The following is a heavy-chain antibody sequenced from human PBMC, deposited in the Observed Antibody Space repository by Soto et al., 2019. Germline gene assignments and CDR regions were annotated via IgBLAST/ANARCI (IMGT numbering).Heavy chain of an antibody. CDR2: ISYDGSNK. Sequence: GGSLRLSCAASGFTFSSYAMHWVRQAPGKGLEWVAVISYDGSNKYYADSVKGRFTISRDNSKNTLYLQMNSLRAEDTAVYYCAREYTGGYDLRYYGMDVWGQGTTVTVSS. V-gene: IGHV3-30-3*01. D-gene: IGHD5-12*01. CDR1: GFTFSSYA. J-gene: IGHJ6*02. CDR3: AREYTGGYDLRYYGMDV.